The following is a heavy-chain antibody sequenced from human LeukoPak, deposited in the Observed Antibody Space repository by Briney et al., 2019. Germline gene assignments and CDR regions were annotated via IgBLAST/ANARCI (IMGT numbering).Heavy chain of an antibody. V-gene: IGHV4-39*01. CDR1: GGSISSSSYY. J-gene: IGHJ3*02. Sequence: ETLSLTCTVSGGSISSSSYYWGWIRQPPGKGLEWIGSIYYSGSTYYNPSLKSRVTISVDTSKNQFSLKLSSVTAADTAVYYCARGKRYSAFDIWGQGTMVTVSS. CDR3: ARGKRYSAFDI. CDR2: IYYSGST. D-gene: IGHD2-15*01.